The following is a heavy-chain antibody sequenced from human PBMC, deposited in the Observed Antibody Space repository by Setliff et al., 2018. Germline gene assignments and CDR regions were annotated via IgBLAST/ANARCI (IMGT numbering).Heavy chain of an antibody. V-gene: IGHV3-15*01. CDR2: IKGQTDGGTT. CDR3: TTGYISGYYIGH. Sequence: GGSLRLSCAAPELIFSHTWMNWVRQAPGKGLEWVGRIKGQTDGGTTDYAAPVKGRFSISRDDSKNTVYLQMNSLKPEDTAVYYCTTGYISGYYIGHWGLGTLVTVSS. J-gene: IGHJ4*02. CDR1: ELIFSHTW. D-gene: IGHD6-19*01.